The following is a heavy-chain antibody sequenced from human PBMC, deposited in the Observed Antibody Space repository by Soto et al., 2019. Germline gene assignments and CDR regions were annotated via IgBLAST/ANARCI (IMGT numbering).Heavy chain of an antibody. Sequence: QVQLVQSGAEVKKPGSSVKVSCKASGGTFSSYAISWVRQAPGQGLEWMGGIIPIFGTANYAQKFQGRVTSTADDSISTAYMELSSLRSEDTAVYYCAGPPELTRIYYYYGMDVWGQGATVTVSS. D-gene: IGHD1-7*01. V-gene: IGHV1-69*12. J-gene: IGHJ6*02. CDR1: GGTFSSYA. CDR2: IIPIFGTA. CDR3: AGPPELTRIYYYYGMDV.